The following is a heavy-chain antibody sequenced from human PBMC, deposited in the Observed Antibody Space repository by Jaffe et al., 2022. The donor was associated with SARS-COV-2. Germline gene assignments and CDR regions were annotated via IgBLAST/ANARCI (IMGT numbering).Heavy chain of an antibody. CDR3: ARGSTGA. J-gene: IGHJ6*04. D-gene: IGHD7-27*01. Sequence: EVQLVESGGGLVQPGESLRLSCAASGFTFSSYWMSWVRRTPGKGLEWLANIKQDGSEKYYVDSVKGRFTVSRDNAENSLYLQMNGLRAEDTAVYYCARGSTGAWGKGTTVTVSS. V-gene: IGHV3-7*01. CDR1: GFTFSSYW. CDR2: IKQDGSEK.